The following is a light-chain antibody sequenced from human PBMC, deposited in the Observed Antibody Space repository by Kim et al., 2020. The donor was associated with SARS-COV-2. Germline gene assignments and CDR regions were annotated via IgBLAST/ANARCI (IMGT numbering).Light chain of an antibody. CDR1: HDISTW. CDR2: DAS. J-gene: IGKJ1*01. Sequence: SASVGDRVTITCRASHDISTWLAWYQQKPGKAPKLLIYDASSLESGVPSRFRGSRSGTEFTLTISSLQPDDFGNYYCQQYNSDWTFGQGTKVDIK. V-gene: IGKV1-5*01. CDR3: QQYNSDWT.